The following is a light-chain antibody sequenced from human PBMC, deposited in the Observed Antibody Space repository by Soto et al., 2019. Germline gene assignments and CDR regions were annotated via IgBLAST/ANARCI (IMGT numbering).Light chain of an antibody. CDR2: AAS. V-gene: IGKV1-27*01. CDR1: QAINNY. CDR3: QKFNAVPT. J-gene: IGKJ4*01. Sequence: DIQMIQSPSSLSASVGDRVTITCRASQAINNYLAWYQQKPGKVPTLLISAASTLQSGVPSRFSGSGSGTDFTLTISSLQPEDVATYYCQKFNAVPTFGGGTKVEI.